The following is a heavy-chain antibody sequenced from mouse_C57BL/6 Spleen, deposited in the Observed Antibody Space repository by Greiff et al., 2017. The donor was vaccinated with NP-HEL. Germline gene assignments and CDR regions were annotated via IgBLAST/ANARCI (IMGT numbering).Heavy chain of an antibody. D-gene: IGHD4-1*01. Sequence: EVKLVESGGGLVKPGGSLKLSCAASGFTFSDYGMHWVRQAPEKGLEWVAYISSGSSTIYYADTVKGRFTISRDNAKNTLFLQMTSLRSEDTAMYYCARPGFPGAMDYWGQGTSVTVSS. CDR3: ARPGFPGAMDY. J-gene: IGHJ4*01. CDR2: ISSGSSTI. CDR1: GFTFSDYG. V-gene: IGHV5-17*01.